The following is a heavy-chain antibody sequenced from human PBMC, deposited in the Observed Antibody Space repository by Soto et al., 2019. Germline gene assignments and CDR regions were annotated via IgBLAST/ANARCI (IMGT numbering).Heavy chain of an antibody. Sequence: GSGPTLVNPTETLTLTCTVSGFSLSNARMGVSWIRQPPGKALEWLAHIFSNDEKSYSTSLKSRLTISKDTSKSQVVLTMTNMEPVDTATYYCARIARLQYYDFWSGYSHFDYWGQGTLVTVSS. J-gene: IGHJ4*02. CDR2: IFSNDEK. CDR1: GFSLSNARMG. CDR3: ARIARLQYYDFWSGYSHFDY. D-gene: IGHD3-3*01. V-gene: IGHV2-26*01.